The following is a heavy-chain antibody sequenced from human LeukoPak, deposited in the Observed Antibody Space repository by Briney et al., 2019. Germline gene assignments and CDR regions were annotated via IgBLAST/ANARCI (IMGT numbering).Heavy chain of an antibody. D-gene: IGHD3-22*01. CDR3: ARVVTYYSGSSGYSLDF. CDR1: GFSLSSYA. Sequence: KPGGTLRLSCAACGFSLSSYAINWVRQAPGKGLERVSSISPSSSYIHYADSVKGRFTSHRDDDKNWLYLQMNSLRAEDTAVYYCARVVTYYSGSSGYSLDFWGQGALVTVSS. CDR2: ISPSSSYI. J-gene: IGHJ4*02. V-gene: IGHV3-21*01.